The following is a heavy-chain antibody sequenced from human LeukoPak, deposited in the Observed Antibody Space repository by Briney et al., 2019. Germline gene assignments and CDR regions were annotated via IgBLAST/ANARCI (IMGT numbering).Heavy chain of an antibody. CDR3: ARAYGSGSYSDYYYYMDV. Sequence: GASVKVSCKASGYTFTSYDINWVRQATGQGLEWMGWMNPNSGNTGYAQKFQGRVTMTRNTSISTAYMELSSLRSEDTAVYYCARAYGSGSYSDYYYYMDVWGKGTTVTISS. CDR1: GYTFTSYD. V-gene: IGHV1-8*01. D-gene: IGHD3-10*01. J-gene: IGHJ6*03. CDR2: MNPNSGNT.